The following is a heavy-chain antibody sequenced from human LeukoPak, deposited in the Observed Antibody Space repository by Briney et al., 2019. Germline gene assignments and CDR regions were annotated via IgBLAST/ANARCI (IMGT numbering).Heavy chain of an antibody. Sequence: GRSLRLSCAASGFTFSSYGMHWVRQAPGKGLEWVAVIWYDGSNKYYADSVKGRFTISRDNSKNTLYLQMNSLRAEDTAVYYCTRESATTRTGWYFDYWGQGTPVTVSP. J-gene: IGHJ4*02. CDR1: GFTFSSYG. CDR2: IWYDGSNK. CDR3: TRESATTRTGWYFDY. V-gene: IGHV3-33*01. D-gene: IGHD6-25*01.